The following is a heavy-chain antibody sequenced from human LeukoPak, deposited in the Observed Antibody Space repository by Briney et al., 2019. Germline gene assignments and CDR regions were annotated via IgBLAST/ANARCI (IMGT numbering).Heavy chain of an antibody. CDR2: INTNTGNP. CDR1: GYTFTTYA. J-gene: IGHJ5*02. Sequence: ASVKVSCKASGYTFTTYAMNWVRQAPGQGLEWMGWINTNTGNPTYAQGFTGRFVFSLDTSVSTAYLQISSLRAEDTAVYYCARYTSGHYRWFDPWGQGTLVTVSS. CDR3: ARYTSGHYRWFDP. V-gene: IGHV7-4-1*02. D-gene: IGHD6-19*01.